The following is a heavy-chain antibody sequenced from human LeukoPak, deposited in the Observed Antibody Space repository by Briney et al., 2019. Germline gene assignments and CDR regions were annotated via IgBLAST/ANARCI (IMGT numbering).Heavy chain of an antibody. CDR3: ASSTRYPSGN. D-gene: IGHD1-26*01. CDR1: GGSFSGYY. V-gene: IGHV4-34*01. J-gene: IGHJ4*02. CDR2: INHSGST. Sequence: ETLSLTCAVYGGSFSGYYWCWIRQPPGKGLEWIGEINHSGSTNYNPSLKSRVTISVDTSKNQFSLKLSSVTAADTAVYYCASSTRYPSGNWGQGTLVTVSS.